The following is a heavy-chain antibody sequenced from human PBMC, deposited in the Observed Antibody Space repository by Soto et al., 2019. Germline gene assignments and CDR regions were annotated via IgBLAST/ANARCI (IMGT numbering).Heavy chain of an antibody. CDR2: INPNSGDT. CDR1: GYTFTGYY. D-gene: IGHD1-26*01. J-gene: IGHJ6*02. Sequence: GASVKVSCKASGYTFTGYYVHWARQAPGQGLEWVGWINPNSGDTYLAQRFQGRVTMNRDTSIGTAYMELRGLTSDDTAEYYCAKGGAIVAAGTRVYLYNAMDVWGQGTTVTV. CDR3: AKGGAIVAAGTRVYLYNAMDV. V-gene: IGHV1-2*02.